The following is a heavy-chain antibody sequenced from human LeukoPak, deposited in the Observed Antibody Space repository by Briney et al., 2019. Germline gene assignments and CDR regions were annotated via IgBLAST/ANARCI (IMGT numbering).Heavy chain of an antibody. CDR1: GGTFSSYA. CDR2: IIPIFGTA. CDR3: ARGNGCSGGANYYYYYMDV. D-gene: IGHD5-12*01. J-gene: IGHJ6*03. Sequence: SVKVSCKASGGTFSSYAISWVRQAPGQGLEWMGGIIPIFGTANYAQKFQGRVTITTDESTSTAYMELSSLRSEDTAVYYCARGNGCSGGANYYYYYMDVWGKGTTVTVSS. V-gene: IGHV1-69*05.